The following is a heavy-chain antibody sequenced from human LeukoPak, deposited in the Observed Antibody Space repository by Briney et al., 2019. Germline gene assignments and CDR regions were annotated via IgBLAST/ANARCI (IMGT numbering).Heavy chain of an antibody. CDR2: TYYRSEWHY. D-gene: IGHD6-13*01. V-gene: IGHV6-1*01. CDR1: GDSVSSNSAT. J-gene: IGHJ4*02. Sequence: SETLSLTCAISGDSVSSNSATWNWIRKSPSGGLEWLGRTYYRSEWHYEYAASVKSRTTINPDTSKNQFSLHLNSVTPEDTALYYCAASQSSTWYPDSWGQGTLVAVSS. CDR3: AASQSSTWYPDS.